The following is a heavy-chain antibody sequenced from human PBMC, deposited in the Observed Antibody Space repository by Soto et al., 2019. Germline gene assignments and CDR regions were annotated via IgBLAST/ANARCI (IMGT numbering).Heavy chain of an antibody. CDR1: GGSISSNNW. J-gene: IGHJ4*02. CDR3: GRVYSGSYSDS. V-gene: IGHV4-4*02. CDR2: IFHSGST. D-gene: IGHD1-26*01. Sequence: QVQLQESGPGLVKPSGTLSLTCAVSGGSISSNNWWSWVRQPPGKGLEWIGEIFHSGSTHYSPSLKRRVTISVGKSKKYCSLNRTSGTAADPGVYYCGRVYSGSYSDSWGQGTLVTVSS.